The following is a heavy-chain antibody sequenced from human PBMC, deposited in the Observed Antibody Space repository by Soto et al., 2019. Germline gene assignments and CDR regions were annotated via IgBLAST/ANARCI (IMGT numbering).Heavy chain of an antibody. CDR1: KNTLTELP. CDR3: AADRNIVGTIGAFDF. V-gene: IGHV1-24*01. Sequence: ASVKVSCKVPKNTLTELPIDWLRQAPGKELEWMGRSAHEEGEPIYPQKFQGRVSMAEDPSTDTAYMELTSLRFEDTAVYFCAADRNIVGTIGAFDFWGQGTLVTVSS. J-gene: IGHJ4*02. D-gene: IGHD1-26*01. CDR2: SAHEEGEP.